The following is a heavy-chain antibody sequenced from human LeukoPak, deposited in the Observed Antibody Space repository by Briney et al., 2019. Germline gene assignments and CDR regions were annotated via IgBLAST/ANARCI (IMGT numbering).Heavy chain of an antibody. Sequence: GESLKISCKGSGYSFTSYWIGWARQMPGKGLEWMGIIYPGDFDTRYSPSFQGQVTISADKSISTAYLQWSSLKASDTAMYYCARPLTAVNDAFDIWGQGTMVTVSS. CDR2: IYPGDFDT. CDR3: ARPLTAVNDAFDI. D-gene: IGHD2-2*01. J-gene: IGHJ3*02. CDR1: GYSFTSYW. V-gene: IGHV5-51*01.